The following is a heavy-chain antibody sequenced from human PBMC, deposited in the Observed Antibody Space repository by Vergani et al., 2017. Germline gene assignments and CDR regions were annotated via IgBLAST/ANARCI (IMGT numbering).Heavy chain of an antibody. CDR3: ASTGEACSGGSCYSDY. D-gene: IGHD2-15*01. V-gene: IGHV1-69*04. J-gene: IGHJ4*02. CDR1: GYTLTELS. Sequence: QVQLVQSGAEVKKPGASVKVSCKVSGYTLTELSMHWVRQAPGKGLEWMGRIIPILGIANYAQKFQGRVTITADKSTSTAYMELSSLRSEDTAVYYCASTGEACSGGSCYSDYWGQGTLVTVSS. CDR2: IIPILGIA.